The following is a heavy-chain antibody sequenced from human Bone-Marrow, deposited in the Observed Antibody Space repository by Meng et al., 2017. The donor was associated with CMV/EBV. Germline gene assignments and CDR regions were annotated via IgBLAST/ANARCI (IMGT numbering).Heavy chain of an antibody. Sequence: ASVKVSCKASGYTFTSYGISWVRPAPGQGLEWMGWISAYNGNTNYAQKLQGRVTMTTDTSTRTAYMELRSLRSDDTAVYYCARDYRGLLPKHIVGATPGYWGQGTLVTVSS. V-gene: IGHV1-18*01. J-gene: IGHJ4*02. CDR1: GYTFTSYG. CDR2: ISAYNGNT. CDR3: ARDYRGLLPKHIVGATPGY. D-gene: IGHD1-26*01.